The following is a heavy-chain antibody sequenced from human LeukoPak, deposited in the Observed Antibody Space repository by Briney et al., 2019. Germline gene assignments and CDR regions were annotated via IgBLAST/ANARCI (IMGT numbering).Heavy chain of an antibody. CDR3: AKDQQDYYDSSGYSHFDY. D-gene: IGHD3-22*01. J-gene: IGHJ4*02. CDR2: ISSDGGTQ. V-gene: IGHV3-30*18. CDR1: GFSFSTYG. Sequence: PGGSLRLSCAASGFSFSTYGMHWVRQAPGEGLEWVAVISSDGGTQYYGDSVKGRFTISRDNSKNTLYLQMNSLRAEDTAVYYCAKDQQDYYDSSGYSHFDYWGQGTLVTVSS.